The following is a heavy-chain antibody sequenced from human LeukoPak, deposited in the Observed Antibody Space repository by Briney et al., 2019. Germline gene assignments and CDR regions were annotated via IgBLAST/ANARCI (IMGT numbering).Heavy chain of an antibody. CDR3: ARADSSGYYFEDY. CDR1: GGSISGHY. D-gene: IGHD3-22*01. Sequence: SETLSLTCTVSGGSISGHYWSWIRQPPGRGLEWIGYIYYTGITNYNPSLKSRVTISVDTSKNQFSLKLSSVTAADTAVYYCARADSSGYYFEDYWGQGTLVTVSS. V-gene: IGHV4-59*11. CDR2: IYYTGIT. J-gene: IGHJ4*02.